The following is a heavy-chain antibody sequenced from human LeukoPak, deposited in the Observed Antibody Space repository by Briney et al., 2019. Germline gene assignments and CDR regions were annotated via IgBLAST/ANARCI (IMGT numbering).Heavy chain of an antibody. D-gene: IGHD6-19*01. CDR3: AKDRGEQWLVLYGMDV. J-gene: IGHJ6*02. CDR1: GFIFSDYG. CDR2: ISYDENNE. Sequence: GRSLRLSCAASGFIFSDYGMHWVRQAPGKGLEWVAVISYDENNESYADSVEGRFTISRDNSKNTLSLQMNSLRPEDTAVYYCAKDRGEQWLVLYGMDVWGQGTTVTVSS. V-gene: IGHV3-30*18.